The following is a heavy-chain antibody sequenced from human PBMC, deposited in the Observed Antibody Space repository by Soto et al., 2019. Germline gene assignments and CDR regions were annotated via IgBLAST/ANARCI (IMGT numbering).Heavy chain of an antibody. CDR2: MNPNTGNS. CDR1: GYTFTSYD. CDR3: ARRAETNGWNGFGADKYYFDF. J-gene: IGHJ4*02. Sequence: ASVKVSCKASGYTFTSYDIYWVRQATGQGLEWMGWMNPNTGNSGYAQKFQGRVTVTSDTSINTVYMELSSLRSEDTAVYYCARRAETNGWNGFGADKYYFDFWGQGTLVTVS. V-gene: IGHV1-8*01. D-gene: IGHD1-1*01.